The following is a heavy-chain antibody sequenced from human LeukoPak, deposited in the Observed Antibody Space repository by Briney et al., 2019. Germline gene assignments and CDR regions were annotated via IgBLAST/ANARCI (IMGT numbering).Heavy chain of an antibody. CDR2: INPNSGGT. CDR1: GYTFTGYY. CDR3: ARDSVLRYFDWFIYYYMDV. D-gene: IGHD3-9*01. J-gene: IGHJ6*03. V-gene: IGHV1-2*02. Sequence: GASVKVSCKASGYTFTGYYMHWVRQAPGQGLEWMGWINPNSGGTNYAQKFQGRVTMTRDTSISTAYMELSRLRSDDTAVYYCARDSVLRYFDWFIYYYMDVWGKGTTVTISS.